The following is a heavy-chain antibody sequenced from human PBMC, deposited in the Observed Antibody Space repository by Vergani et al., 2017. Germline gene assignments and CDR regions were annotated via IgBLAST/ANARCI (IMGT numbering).Heavy chain of an antibody. D-gene: IGHD6-13*01. CDR1: GFTFSHYS. CDR2: ISGNNDDV. V-gene: IGHV3-21*01. Sequence: EVQMVESGGGLVKPGGSLRLSCVASGFTFSHYSMNWVRQAPGKGLEWVSSISGNNDDVYYADSVKGRFTISRDNAKNSLYLDMSSLRAEDTAVYYCAKDGGGPYSSSWYWFDPWGQGTLVTVSS. CDR3: AKDGGGPYSSSWYWFDP. J-gene: IGHJ5*02.